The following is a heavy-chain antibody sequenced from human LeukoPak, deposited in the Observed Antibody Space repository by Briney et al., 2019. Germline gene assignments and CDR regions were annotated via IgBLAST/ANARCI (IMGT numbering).Heavy chain of an antibody. CDR1: GGSISTYY. D-gene: IGHD2-2*01. Sequence: SETLSLTCTVSGGSISTYYWSWIRQPPGKGLEWIGYIYTSGSTDYNPSLKSRVTISLDTSNNQFSLNLNSVTAADTAVYYCARGPSRDCSSTSCYLGYFDYWGQGTLVTVSS. V-gene: IGHV4-4*09. CDR2: IYTSGST. CDR3: ARGPSRDCSSTSCYLGYFDY. J-gene: IGHJ4*02.